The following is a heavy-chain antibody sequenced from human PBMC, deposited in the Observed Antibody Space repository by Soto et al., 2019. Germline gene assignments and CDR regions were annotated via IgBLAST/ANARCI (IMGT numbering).Heavy chain of an antibody. V-gene: IGHV1-18*01. Sequence: GASVKVSCKASGYTFTSYGISWVRQAPGQGLEWMGWISAYNGNTNYAQKLQGRVTMTTDTSTSTAYMELRSLRSDDTAVYYCARDRASYSSGWPDAFEIWGQGTMVTVSS. CDR1: GYTFTSYG. CDR3: ARDRASYSSGWPDAFEI. D-gene: IGHD6-19*01. CDR2: ISAYNGNT. J-gene: IGHJ3*02.